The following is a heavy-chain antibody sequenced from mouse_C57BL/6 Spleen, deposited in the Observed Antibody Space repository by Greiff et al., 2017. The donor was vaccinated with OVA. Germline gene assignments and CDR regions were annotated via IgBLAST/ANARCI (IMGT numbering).Heavy chain of an antibody. CDR1: GFNIKDYY. V-gene: IGHV14-2*01. CDR3: ASDYDYGAWFAY. CDR2: IDPEDGET. D-gene: IGHD2-4*01. J-gene: IGHJ3*01. Sequence: EVKLMESGAELVKPGASVKLSCTASGFNIKDYYMPWVKQRTEQGLEWIGRIDPEDGETKYAPKFQGKATITADTSSNTAYLQLSSLTSEDTAVYYCASDYDYGAWFAYWGQGTLVTVSA.